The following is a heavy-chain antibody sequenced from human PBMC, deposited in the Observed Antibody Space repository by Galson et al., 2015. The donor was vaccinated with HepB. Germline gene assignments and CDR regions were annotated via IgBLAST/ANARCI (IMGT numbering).Heavy chain of an antibody. CDR2: TYYRSKWFY. J-gene: IGHJ5*02. D-gene: IGHD6-19*01. V-gene: IGHV6-1*01. CDR3: ARGQSAGWYWFDP. CDR1: GDSVSTNRAA. Sequence: CAISGDSVSTNRAAWHWIRQSPSRGLEWLGRTYYRSKWFYEYAESVKSRITITPDTSNNRFSLHMSSVTPEDTAVYYCARGQSAGWYWFDPWGQGTLVSVSS.